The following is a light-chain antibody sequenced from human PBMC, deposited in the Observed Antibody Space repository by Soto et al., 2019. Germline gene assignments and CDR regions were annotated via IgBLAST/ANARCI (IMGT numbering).Light chain of an antibody. V-gene: IGKV1-6*01. CDR3: LHDYNYPWT. Sequence: AIQMTQSPSSLSASVGDRVIITCRASQGIRNDLGWYQQKPGKAPKLLIYAASSLQSGVPSRFSGSGSGTDFTLTSSSLQPEDFATYYCLHDYNYPWTFGQGTKVEIK. J-gene: IGKJ1*01. CDR2: AAS. CDR1: QGIRND.